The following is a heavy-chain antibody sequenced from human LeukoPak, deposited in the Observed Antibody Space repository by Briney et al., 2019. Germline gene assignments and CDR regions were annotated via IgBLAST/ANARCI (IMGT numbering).Heavy chain of an antibody. CDR3: ARDREYHGLGYCSSTSCRDDAFDI. J-gene: IGHJ3*02. D-gene: IGHD2-2*01. V-gene: IGHV3-48*04. CDR1: GFTFSSYS. Sequence: PGGSLRLSCAASGFTFSSYSMNWVRQAPGKGLEWVSYISSSSSTIYYADSVKGRFTISRDNAKNSLYLQMNSLRAEDTAVYYCARDREYHGLGYCSSTSCRDDAFDIWGQGTMVTVSS. CDR2: ISSSSSTI.